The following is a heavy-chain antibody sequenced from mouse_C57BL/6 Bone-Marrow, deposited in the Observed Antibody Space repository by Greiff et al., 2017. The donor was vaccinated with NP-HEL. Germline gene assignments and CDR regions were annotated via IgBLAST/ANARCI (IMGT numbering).Heavy chain of an antibody. J-gene: IGHJ3*01. V-gene: IGHV1-42*01. CDR2: INPSTGGT. D-gene: IGHD2-3*01. CDR3: ALYDGYPAWFAY. CDR1: GYSFTGYY. Sequence: VQLQQSGPELVKPGALVKISCKASGYSFTGYYMNWVKQSPEKSLEWIGEINPSTGGTTYNQKFKAKATLTVDKSSSTAYMQLKSLTSEDSAVYYCALYDGYPAWFAYWGQGTLVTVSA.